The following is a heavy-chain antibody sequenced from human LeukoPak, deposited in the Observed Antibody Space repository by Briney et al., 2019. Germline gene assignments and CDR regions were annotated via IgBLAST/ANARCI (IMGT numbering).Heavy chain of an antibody. J-gene: IGHJ4*02. V-gene: IGHV3-7*03. CDR2: INQDGSEK. CDR1: GLSFSSYW. Sequence: GGSLRLSCAASGLSFSSYWMSWVRQAPGKGLEWVASINQDGSEKQYADSVKGRFTISRDNAKSSLYLQMNSLRAEDTAVFYCARDQYDTWSRRGNFDSWGQGTLVIVSS. CDR3: ARDQYDTWSRRGNFDS. D-gene: IGHD3/OR15-3a*01.